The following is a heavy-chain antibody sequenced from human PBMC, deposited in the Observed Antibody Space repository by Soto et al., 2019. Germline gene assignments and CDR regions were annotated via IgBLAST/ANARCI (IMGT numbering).Heavy chain of an antibody. CDR3: AREVSKQQVGQWLVRLYYFDY. J-gene: IGHJ4*02. Sequence: ASVEVSCKXSGYTFTSYYMHWVRQAPGHGLEWMGIIDPSGGDTAYAQKFQGRVSMTRDTSTSTVNMDLSSLTSEDTAVYHCAREVSKQQVGQWLVRLYYFDYWGQGTPVTVSS. CDR2: IDPSGGDT. CDR1: GYTFTSYY. V-gene: IGHV1-46*01. D-gene: IGHD6-19*01.